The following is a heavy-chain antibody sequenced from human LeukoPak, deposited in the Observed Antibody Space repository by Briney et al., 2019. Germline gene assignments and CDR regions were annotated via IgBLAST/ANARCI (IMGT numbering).Heavy chain of an antibody. CDR1: GGSITSSYYY. Sequence: PSETLSLTCTVSGGSITSSYYYWGWIRQPPGKGLEWIGNIYYSGSTYYNPSLKSRVTISVDTSKNQFSLKLSSVTAADTAVYYCARLYYGSGTYWGQGTLVTVSS. V-gene: IGHV4-39*01. J-gene: IGHJ4*02. CDR2: IYYSGST. CDR3: ARLYYGSGTY. D-gene: IGHD3-10*01.